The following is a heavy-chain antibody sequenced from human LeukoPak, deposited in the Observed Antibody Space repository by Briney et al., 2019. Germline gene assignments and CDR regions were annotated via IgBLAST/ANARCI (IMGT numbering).Heavy chain of an antibody. V-gene: IGHV6-1*01. CDR3: ARDPDSSNEWGPFDP. CDR2: TYYRSKWYS. Sequence: SQTLSLTCAISGASVSGSASWNWIRQSPSRGLEWLGRTYYRSKWYSEYATSVKGRISIDADTSENQFSLQLNSVIPEDTAVYYCARDPDSSNEWGPFDPWGQGTLVTVSS. J-gene: IGHJ5*02. CDR1: GASVSGSAS. D-gene: IGHD1-1*01.